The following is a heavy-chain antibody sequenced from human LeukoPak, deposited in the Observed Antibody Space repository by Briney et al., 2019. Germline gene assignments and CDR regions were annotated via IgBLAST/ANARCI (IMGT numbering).Heavy chain of an antibody. D-gene: IGHD1-26*01. J-gene: IGHJ4*02. V-gene: IGHV4-59*01. CDR2: IYYSGST. CDR1: GGSISSYY. CDR3: AGGFSELLFDY. Sequence: SETPSLTCTVSGGSISSYYWSWIRQPPGKGLEWIGYIYYSGSTNYNPSLKSRVTISVDTSKNQFSRKLSSVTAADTAVYYCAGGFSELLFDYWGQGTLVTVSS.